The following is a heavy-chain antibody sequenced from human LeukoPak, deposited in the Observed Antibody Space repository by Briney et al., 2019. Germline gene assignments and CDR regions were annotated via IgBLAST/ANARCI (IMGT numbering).Heavy chain of an antibody. CDR1: GYTFTDYY. CDR3: ARDQVYTIVRGYFDY. Sequence: ASVKVSCKASGYTFTDYYIHWVRQAPGQGLEWMGWINPNSGGRSYAQKFQGRVTMTRDTSISTTYLDLSRLRSDDTAVYYCARDQVYTIVRGYFDYWGQGTLVTVSS. V-gene: IGHV1-2*02. J-gene: IGHJ4*02. D-gene: IGHD2-8*01. CDR2: INPNSGGR.